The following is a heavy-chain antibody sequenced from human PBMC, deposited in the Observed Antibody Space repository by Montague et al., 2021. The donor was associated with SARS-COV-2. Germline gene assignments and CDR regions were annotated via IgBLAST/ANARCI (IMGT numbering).Heavy chain of an antibody. CDR2: IKQDGSEK. Sequence: SLRLSCAASGFTFSNYWMSWVRQAPGKGLEWVANIKQDGSEKYYVDSVKGRFTISRDNAKNSLYLQMNSLRAEDTAVYYCARDFYGSGSSYYYYGMDVWGQGTTVTVSS. D-gene: IGHD3-10*01. CDR1: GFTFSNYW. J-gene: IGHJ6*02. CDR3: ARDFYGSGSSYYYYGMDV. V-gene: IGHV3-7*01.